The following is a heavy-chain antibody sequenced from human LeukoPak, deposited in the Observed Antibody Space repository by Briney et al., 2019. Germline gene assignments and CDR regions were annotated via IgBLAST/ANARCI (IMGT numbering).Heavy chain of an antibody. V-gene: IGHV4-38-2*02. Sequence: SETLSLTCAVSGYSISSGYYWGWIRQPPGKGLEWIGSIYHSGSTYYNPSLKSRVTISVDTSKNQFSLKLSSVTAADTAVYYCARELIAARPFDYWGQGTLVTVSS. J-gene: IGHJ4*02. CDR3: ARELIAARPFDY. D-gene: IGHD6-6*01. CDR1: GYSISSGYY. CDR2: IYHSGST.